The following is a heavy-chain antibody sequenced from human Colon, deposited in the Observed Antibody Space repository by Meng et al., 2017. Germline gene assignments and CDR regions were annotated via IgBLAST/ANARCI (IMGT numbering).Heavy chain of an antibody. CDR2: IYSGGST. CDR3: ARELMLTFDP. D-gene: IGHD3-16*01. CDR1: GFTVSSNY. J-gene: IGHJ5*02. V-gene: IGHV3-66*02. Sequence: EVQLVEAGGGLVQPGGSLSLSCAAFGFTVSSNYMSWVRQAPGKGLEWVSVIYSGGSTYYADSVKGRFTISRDNSKNTLYLQMNSLRAEDTAAYYCARELMLTFDPWGQGTLVTVSS.